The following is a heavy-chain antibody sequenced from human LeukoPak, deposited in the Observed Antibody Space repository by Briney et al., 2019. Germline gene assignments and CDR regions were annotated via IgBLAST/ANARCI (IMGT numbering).Heavy chain of an antibody. CDR1: GFTFSSYA. CDR3: AREVGSINDY. D-gene: IGHD1-14*01. J-gene: IGHJ4*02. V-gene: IGHV3-30-3*01. CDR2: ISYDGSNK. Sequence: PGGSLRLSCAASGFTFSSYAMHWVRQAPGKGLEWVAVISYDGSNKYYADSVKGRFTISRDNSKNTLYLQMNSLRAEDTAVYYCAREVGSINDYWGQGTLVTVSS.